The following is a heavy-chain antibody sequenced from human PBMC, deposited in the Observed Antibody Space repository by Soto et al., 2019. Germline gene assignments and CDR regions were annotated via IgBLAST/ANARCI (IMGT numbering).Heavy chain of an antibody. CDR1: GFTFSSYA. J-gene: IGHJ4*02. Sequence: EVQLLESGGGLVEPGGSLRLSCAASGFTFSSYAMSWVRQAPGKGLEWVSTISASGAGTYYADSVKGRFTISRDNSKNAVYVQMDSLRADDTALYYCAKGSRYGSGSYSPFDYWGQGTLVTVSS. CDR3: AKGSRYGSGSYSPFDY. CDR2: ISASGAGT. D-gene: IGHD3-10*01. V-gene: IGHV3-23*01.